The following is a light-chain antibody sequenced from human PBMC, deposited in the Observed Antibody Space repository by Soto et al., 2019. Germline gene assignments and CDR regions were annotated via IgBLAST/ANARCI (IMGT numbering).Light chain of an antibody. J-gene: IGKJ2*01. Sequence: DIQLTQSPPSLSASEGDRVTITCQASHDIKNYLNWYQQKPGKAPKLLIYDADNLQTGVPSRFSGSVDGTEFTFTIGSLQPEDVATYFCQQFDVLPPYTFGQGTKVEIK. V-gene: IGKV1-33*01. CDR3: QQFDVLPPYT. CDR1: HDIKNY. CDR2: DAD.